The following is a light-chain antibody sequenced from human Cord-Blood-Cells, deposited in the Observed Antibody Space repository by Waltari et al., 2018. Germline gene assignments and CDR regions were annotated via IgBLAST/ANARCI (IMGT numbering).Light chain of an antibody. CDR3: QQSYSTPLT. CDR2: AAS. V-gene: IGKV1-39*01. Sequence: DIQMTQPPSFQSASVGGRVTITCRASQSISSCLNWYQQKPGKAPKLLIYAASSLQSGVPSRFSGSGSGTDFTLTISSLQPDDFATYYCQQSYSTPLTFGGGTKVEIK. CDR1: QSISSC. J-gene: IGKJ4*01.